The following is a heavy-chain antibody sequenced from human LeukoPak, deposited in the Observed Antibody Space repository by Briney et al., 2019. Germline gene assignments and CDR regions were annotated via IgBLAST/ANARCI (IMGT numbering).Heavy chain of an antibody. Sequence: SETLSLTCTVSGGSISSSSYYWGWIRQPPGEVLEWIGSIYYSGSTYYNPSLKSRVTISVNRSKNQFSLKLSSVTAADTAVYYCARGYVGATTGAWFDPWGQGTLVTVSS. V-gene: IGHV4-39*07. CDR2: IYYSGST. J-gene: IGHJ5*02. CDR3: ARGYVGATTGAWFDP. CDR1: GGSISSSSYY. D-gene: IGHD4-17*01.